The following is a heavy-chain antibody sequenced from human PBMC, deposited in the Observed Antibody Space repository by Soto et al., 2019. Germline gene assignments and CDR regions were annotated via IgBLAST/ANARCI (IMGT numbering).Heavy chain of an antibody. Sequence: QVQLQQWGAGLLKPSETLSLTCAVYGGSFSGYYWSWIRQPPGKGLEWIGEINHSGSINYNPSLKSRVTISVDTSKNQFSLKLSSVTAADTAVYYCARVPPEAGGVVWFDPWGQGTLVTVSS. CDR3: ARVPPEAGGVVWFDP. CDR2: INHSGSI. D-gene: IGHD2-15*01. J-gene: IGHJ5*02. CDR1: GGSFSGYY. V-gene: IGHV4-34*01.